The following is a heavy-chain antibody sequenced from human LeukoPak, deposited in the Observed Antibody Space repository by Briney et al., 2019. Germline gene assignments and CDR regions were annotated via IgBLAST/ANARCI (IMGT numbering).Heavy chain of an antibody. D-gene: IGHD6-19*01. V-gene: IGHV3-33*06. Sequence: TGGSLRLSCAASGFTFRTFAMDWVRQAPGKGLEWVAAIWFDGTEGPDKNYADSVRGRFLISRDDSKSTLFLQMNNLRAEDTAVYYCAKEAGSGWRYFDNWGQGTLVTVSS. CDR2: IWFDGTEGPDK. J-gene: IGHJ4*02. CDR1: GFTFRTFA. CDR3: AKEAGSGWRYFDN.